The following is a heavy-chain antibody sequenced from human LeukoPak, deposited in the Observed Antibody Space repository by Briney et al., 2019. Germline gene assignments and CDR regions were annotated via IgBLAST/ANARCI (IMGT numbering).Heavy chain of an antibody. J-gene: IGHJ3*02. CDR3: AAGKDVVGSPVGAFDI. CDR2: TYTNGRT. Sequence: SETLSLTCTVSGGSFGGSQYWGWFRQAPGKGLEWIGSTYTNGRTFYNPSLASRLTTSVDTSTNQISLRLTSATVADTAVFYCAAGKDVVGSPVGAFDIWGQGTMVTASS. CDR1: GGSFGGSQY. V-gene: IGHV4-39*07. D-gene: IGHD2-2*01.